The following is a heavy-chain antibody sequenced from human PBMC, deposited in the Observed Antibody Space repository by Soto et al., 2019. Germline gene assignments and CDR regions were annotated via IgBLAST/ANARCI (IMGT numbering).Heavy chain of an antibody. V-gene: IGHV1-46*01. CDR2: INPNSGST. CDR1: GYTLTRYC. J-gene: IGHJ5*02. D-gene: IGHD2-2*01. Sequence: ASVKVSCKASGYTLTRYCIHWVRQAPGQGLEWMGIINPNSGSTSYAQKFQDRVTMTRDTSTSTVYMELSSLRSEDTAVYYCARDIVVAPTARGWFNPWGQGTLVTVSS. CDR3: ARDIVVAPTARGWFNP.